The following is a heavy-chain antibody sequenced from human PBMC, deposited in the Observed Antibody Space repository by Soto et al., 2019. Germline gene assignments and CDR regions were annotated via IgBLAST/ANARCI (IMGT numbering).Heavy chain of an antibody. CDR2: INPSGGST. D-gene: IGHD2-15*01. V-gene: IGHV1-46*03. CDR3: AREGSCSGGSCYLAYYYYYMDV. Sequence: SVKVSCKASGYTFTSYYMHWVRQAPGQGLEWMGIINPSGGSTSYAQKFQGRVTMTRDTSTSTVYMELSSLRSEDTAVYYCAREGSCSGGSCYLAYYYYYMDVWGKGTTVTVSS. CDR1: GYTFTSYY. J-gene: IGHJ6*03.